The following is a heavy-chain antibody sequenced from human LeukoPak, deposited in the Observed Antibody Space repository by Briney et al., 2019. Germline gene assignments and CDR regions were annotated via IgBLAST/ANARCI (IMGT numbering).Heavy chain of an antibody. J-gene: IGHJ4*02. Sequence: GGSLRVSCAASGFTFSDHHMSWVRQAPGKGLEWVSAISGSGGSTYYADSVKGRFTISRDNSKNTLYLQVNSLRAEDTAVYYCAKNSSGRGIFDYWGQGTLVTVSS. V-gene: IGHV3-23*01. CDR3: AKNSSGRGIFDY. CDR2: ISGSGGST. D-gene: IGHD6-19*01. CDR1: GFTFSDHH.